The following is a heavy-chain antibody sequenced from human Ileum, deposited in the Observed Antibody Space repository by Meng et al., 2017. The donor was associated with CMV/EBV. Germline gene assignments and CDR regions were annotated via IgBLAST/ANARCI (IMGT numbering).Heavy chain of an antibody. CDR1: FTSYW. J-gene: IGHJ4*02. CDR3: ARREYCSSTSCYFNYYFDY. Sequence: FTSYWTGWVRPMPGKGLAWMGIIYPGDSDTRYSPSFQGQVTISADKSISTAYLQWSSLKASDTAMYYCARREYCSSTSCYFNYYFDYWGQGTLVTVSS. D-gene: IGHD2-2*01. V-gene: IGHV5-51*01. CDR2: IYPGDSDT.